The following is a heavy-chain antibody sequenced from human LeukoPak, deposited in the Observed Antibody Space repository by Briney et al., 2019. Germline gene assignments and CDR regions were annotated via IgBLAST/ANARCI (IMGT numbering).Heavy chain of an antibody. CDR3: ARDLYSSGWYHWYFDL. D-gene: IGHD6-19*01. V-gene: IGHV1-18*01. J-gene: IGHJ2*01. CDR1: GYTLTELS. CDR2: ISAYNGNT. Sequence: ASVKVSCKVSGYTLTELSTHWVRQAPGQGLEWMGWISAYNGNTNYPRKTQGRVTMTTDTSTSTAYMELRSLRSDDTAVYYCARDLYSSGWYHWYFDLWGRGTLVTVSS.